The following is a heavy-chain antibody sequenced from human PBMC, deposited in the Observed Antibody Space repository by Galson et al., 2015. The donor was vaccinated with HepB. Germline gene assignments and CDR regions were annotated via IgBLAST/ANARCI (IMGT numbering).Heavy chain of an antibody. CDR3: ARGVTMFGVITGPIDY. D-gene: IGHD3-3*01. J-gene: IGHJ4*02. Sequence: SLRLSCAASGFTFSDYYMTWIRQAPGKGLECVSYITTTSSYTKYADSVKGRFTISRDNARNSLYLQMNNLRAEDTAVYYCARGVTMFGVITGPIDYWGQGSLVTVSS. CDR1: GFTFSDYY. CDR2: ITTTSSYT. V-gene: IGHV3-11*06.